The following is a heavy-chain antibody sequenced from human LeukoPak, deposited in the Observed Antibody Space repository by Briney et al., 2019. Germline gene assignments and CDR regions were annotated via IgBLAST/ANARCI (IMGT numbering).Heavy chain of an antibody. CDR3: ARETRGYDILTGKYHRGYYSYYMDV. CDR2: IKQDGSEK. D-gene: IGHD3-9*01. V-gene: IGHV3-7*01. J-gene: IGHJ6*03. Sequence: GGSLRLSCAASGFTFSSYWMSWVRQAPGKGLEWVANIKQDGSEKYYVDSVKGRFTISRDNAKNSLYLQMNSLRSEDTAVYYCARETRGYDILTGKYHRGYYSYYMDVWGKGTTVIVSS. CDR1: GFTFSSYW.